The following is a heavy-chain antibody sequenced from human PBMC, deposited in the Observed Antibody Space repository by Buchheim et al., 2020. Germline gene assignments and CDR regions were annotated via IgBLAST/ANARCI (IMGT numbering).Heavy chain of an antibody. CDR1: GFTFSSYA. Sequence: QVQLVESGGGVVQPGRSLRLSCAASGFTFSSYAMHWVRQAPGKGLEWVAVISYDGSNKYYADSVKGRLTISRDNSKNTLYLQMNSLRAEDTAVYYCARDLCGGDCYSYYFDYWGQGTL. CDR2: ISYDGSNK. CDR3: ARDLCGGDCYSYYFDY. J-gene: IGHJ4*02. V-gene: IGHV3-30-3*01. D-gene: IGHD2-21*01.